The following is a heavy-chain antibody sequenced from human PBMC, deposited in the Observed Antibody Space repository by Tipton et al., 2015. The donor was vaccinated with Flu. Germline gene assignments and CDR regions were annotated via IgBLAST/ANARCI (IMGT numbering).Heavy chain of an antibody. D-gene: IGHD1-26*01. CDR3: ARSGSYHHYYFDL. CDR1: GGSLSIYF. CDR2: IYPSGNT. V-gene: IGHV4-4*07. Sequence: LRLSCTVSGGSLSIYFWSWIRQPAGKGLEWIGRIYPSGNTNYNPSLQSRVTMSVDTSRNQFSLSLTSVTAADAAIYYCARSGSYHHYYFDLWGRGTLVSVSS. J-gene: IGHJ2*01.